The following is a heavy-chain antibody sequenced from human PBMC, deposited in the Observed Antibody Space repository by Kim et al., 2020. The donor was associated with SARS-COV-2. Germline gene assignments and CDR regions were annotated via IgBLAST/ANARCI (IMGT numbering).Heavy chain of an antibody. J-gene: IGHJ3*02. CDR2: ITT. V-gene: IGHV3-74*03. D-gene: IGHD4-4*01. CDR3: ARGSNGAFYI. Sequence: ITTTYGDSGNGRFTSSRNNAKNTLYLQMNRLRAEDTAMYYCARGSNGAFYIWGQGTMVTVSS.